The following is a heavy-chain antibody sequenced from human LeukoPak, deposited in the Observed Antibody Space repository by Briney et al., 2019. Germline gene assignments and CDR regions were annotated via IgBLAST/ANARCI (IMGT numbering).Heavy chain of an antibody. CDR2: IYYSGST. D-gene: IGHD2-2*01. Sequence: SETLSLTCTVSGGSISSYYWSWIRQPPGKGLEWIGYIYYSGSTNYNPSLKSRVTISVDTSKNQFSLKLSSVTADDTAVYYCARVAVPAACIDYWGQGTLVTVSS. CDR3: ARVAVPAACIDY. CDR1: GGSISSYY. V-gene: IGHV4-59*01. J-gene: IGHJ4*02.